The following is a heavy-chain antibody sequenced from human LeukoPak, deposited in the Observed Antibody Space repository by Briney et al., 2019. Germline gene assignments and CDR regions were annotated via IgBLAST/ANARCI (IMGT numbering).Heavy chain of an antibody. J-gene: IGHJ3*02. CDR1: GYTFTDNN. Sequence: ASVKVSCKASGYTFTDNNMYWIRQAPGQGPGCMGRINPNSGGTNYAQKFQGRITMTRDTSISTAYMVRSRLTSDDTAIYFCARELGRNAFDIWGQGTMVTVSP. CDR3: ARELGRNAFDI. CDR2: INPNSGGT. V-gene: IGHV1-2*02. D-gene: IGHD7-27*01.